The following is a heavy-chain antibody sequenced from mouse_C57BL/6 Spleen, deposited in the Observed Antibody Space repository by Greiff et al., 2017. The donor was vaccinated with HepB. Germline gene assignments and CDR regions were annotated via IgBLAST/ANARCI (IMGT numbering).Heavy chain of an antibody. V-gene: IGHV14-4*01. CDR3: TPYYYGSFAY. J-gene: IGHJ3*01. Sequence: VQLQQSGAELVRPGASVKLSCTASGFNIKDDYMHWVKQRPEQGLEWIGWIDPENGDTEYASKFQGKATITADTSSNTAYLQLSSLTSEDTAVHYCTPYYYGSFAYWGQGTLVTVSA. D-gene: IGHD1-1*01. CDR2: IDPENGDT. CDR1: GFNIKDDY.